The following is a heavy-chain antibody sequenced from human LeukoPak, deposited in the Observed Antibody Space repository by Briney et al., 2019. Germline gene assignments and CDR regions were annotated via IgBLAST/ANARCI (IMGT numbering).Heavy chain of an antibody. J-gene: IGHJ1*01. CDR1: GGSISSGGYS. CDR2: ISYSGST. D-gene: IGHD6-6*01. V-gene: IGHV4-30-4*07. CDR3: ARGGAARLHFQN. Sequence: SQTLSLTCAVSGGSISSGGYSWSWIRQPPGKGLEWIGYISYSGSTNYNPSLQSRVTISVDTSKNQFSLNLNSVTAADTAVYYCARGGAARLHFQNWGQGTLVTVSS.